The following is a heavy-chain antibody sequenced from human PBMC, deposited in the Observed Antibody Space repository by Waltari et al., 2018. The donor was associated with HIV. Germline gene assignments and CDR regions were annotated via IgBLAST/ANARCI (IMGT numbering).Heavy chain of an antibody. CDR1: GVSMKNYY. Sequence: QVQLQESGPGLVKPAATLSLTCIVSGVSMKNYYWNWIRQPPGKGLEWIGYIYYSGTTNYNPSLKSRVTISLDMSENHFSLKLTSVTAADTSVYFCARGTYFSYFEDWGQGALVTVSS. CDR3: ARGTYFSYFED. CDR2: IYYSGTT. J-gene: IGHJ4*02. D-gene: IGHD2-8*01. V-gene: IGHV4-59*01.